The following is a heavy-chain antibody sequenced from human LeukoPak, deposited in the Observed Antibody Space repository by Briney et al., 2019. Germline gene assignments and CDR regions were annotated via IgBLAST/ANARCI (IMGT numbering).Heavy chain of an antibody. D-gene: IGHD1-26*01. CDR3: ARARYSGTYSGAFDI. CDR2: IKQDGGEK. Sequence: PGGCLRLSCAASGFTFSNYWMSWVRQAPGIGLEWVANIKQDGGEKYYVDSVKGRFTISRDNAKNSLSLQLNSLRAEDTAVYYCARARYSGTYSGAFDIWGPGTMVTVSS. CDR1: GFTFSNYW. J-gene: IGHJ3*02. V-gene: IGHV3-7*04.